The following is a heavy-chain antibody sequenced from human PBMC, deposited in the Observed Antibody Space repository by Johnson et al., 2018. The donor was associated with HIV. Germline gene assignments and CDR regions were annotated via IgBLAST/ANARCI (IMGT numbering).Heavy chain of an antibody. CDR1: GFIFDDYG. CDR3: ARATYYFDTSGYLTRPRAFDI. CDR2: ISWNGGTP. J-gene: IGHJ3*02. D-gene: IGHD3-22*01. V-gene: IGHV3-20*04. Sequence: VQLVESGGGEVRPGGSLRLACVASGFIFDDYGLTWVRQAPGKGLEWVSGISWNGGTPGYAGSVKGRFTISRDNAKNSLFLQMNSLTVEDTALYYCARATYYFDTSGYLTRPRAFDIWDQGTMVTVSS.